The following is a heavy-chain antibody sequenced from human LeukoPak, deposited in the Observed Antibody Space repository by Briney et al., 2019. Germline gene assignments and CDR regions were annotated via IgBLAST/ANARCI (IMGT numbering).Heavy chain of an antibody. J-gene: IGHJ5*02. V-gene: IGHV1-2*06. D-gene: IGHD2-2*01. Sequence: ASVKVSCKASGGTFSSYAISWVRQAPGQGLELMGRINPNSGGTNYAQKFQGRVTMTRDTTISTAYMELSRLRSDDTAVYYCASWNIVVAVPAAMTTQNNWFDPWGQGTLVTVSS. CDR3: ASWNIVVAVPAAMTTQNNWFDP. CDR1: GGTFSSYA. CDR2: INPNSGGT.